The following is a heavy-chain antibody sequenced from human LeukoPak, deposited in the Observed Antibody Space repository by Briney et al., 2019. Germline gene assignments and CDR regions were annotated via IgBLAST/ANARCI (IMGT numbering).Heavy chain of an antibody. CDR2: MSSSGSTI. J-gene: IGHJ4*02. Sequence: GGSLRLSCVASGFTFTSYEINWVSQAPGKGVEWISHMSSSGSTIYYADFLRGRFTISRDNAKNSVYLQMNSRRAEDTAVYYCARASDVSVPAGYWGQGTLVTVSS. CDR3: ARASDVSVPAGY. V-gene: IGHV3-48*03. D-gene: IGHD2-8*01. CDR1: GFTFTSYE.